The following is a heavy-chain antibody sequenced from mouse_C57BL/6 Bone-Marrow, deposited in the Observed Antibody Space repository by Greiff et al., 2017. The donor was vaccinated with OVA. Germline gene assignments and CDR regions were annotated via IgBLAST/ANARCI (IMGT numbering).Heavy chain of an antibody. CDR3: ARPEYYGSTYYAMDY. Sequence: EVHLVESGGGLVKPGGSLKLSCAASGFTFSDYGMHWVRQAPEKGLEWVAYISSGSSTIYYADTVKGRFTISRDNAKNTLFLQMTSLRSEDTAMYYCARPEYYGSTYYAMDYWGQGTSVTVSS. J-gene: IGHJ4*01. CDR2: ISSGSSTI. D-gene: IGHD1-1*01. CDR1: GFTFSDYG. V-gene: IGHV5-17*01.